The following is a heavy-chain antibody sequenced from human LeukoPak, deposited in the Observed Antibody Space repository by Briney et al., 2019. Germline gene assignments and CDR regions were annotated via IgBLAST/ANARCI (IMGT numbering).Heavy chain of an antibody. V-gene: IGHV3-23*01. CDR3: ATPGIAAAGFDY. CDR2: ISGSGGST. CDR1: GFTVSDHY. J-gene: IGHJ4*02. Sequence: GGSLRLSCAASGFTVSDHYMTWVRQAPGKGLEWVSAISGSGGSTYYADSVKGRFTISRDNSKNTLYLQMNSLRAEDTAVYYCATPGIAAAGFDYWGQGTLVTVSS. D-gene: IGHD6-13*01.